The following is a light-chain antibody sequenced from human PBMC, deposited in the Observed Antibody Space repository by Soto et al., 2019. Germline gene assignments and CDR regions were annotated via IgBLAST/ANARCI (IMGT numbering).Light chain of an antibody. Sequence: DIPVTQSPSTLSGALGDRVTITCRASQSISSWLAWYQQKPGKAPKLLIYKASSLESGVPSRFSGSGSGTEFTLTISSLQPDDFATYYCQHEAFGQGTKVDIK. CDR2: KAS. V-gene: IGKV1-5*03. CDR3: QHEA. J-gene: IGKJ1*01. CDR1: QSISSW.